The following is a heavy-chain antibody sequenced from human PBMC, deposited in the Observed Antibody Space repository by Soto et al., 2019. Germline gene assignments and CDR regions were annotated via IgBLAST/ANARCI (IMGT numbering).Heavy chain of an antibody. CDR3: AREEGSYIMETFPFYNMDV. CDR1: GGTFTSET. CDR2: IIPILGTG. V-gene: IGHV1-69*08. Sequence: QVQLVQSGPEVKKSGASLKVSWKLSGGTFTSETISWVRQAPGQGLEWMGRIIPILGTGNYAQKFQGRITMTEDKATNTGYMELSSLTSEDTAVYFCAREEGSYIMETFPFYNMDVWGNGTTVTVSS. J-gene: IGHJ6*03. D-gene: IGHD3-16*01.